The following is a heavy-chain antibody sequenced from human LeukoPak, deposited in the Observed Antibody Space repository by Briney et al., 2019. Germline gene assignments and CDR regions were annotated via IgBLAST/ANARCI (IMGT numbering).Heavy chain of an antibody. CDR1: GFSFNNAW. D-gene: IGHD3-10*01. Sequence: PGGSLRLSCAVSGFSFNNAWMNWVRQAPGKGLEWVGRIKRKIDGETTDYAAPVKGRFTISRDDSKSTLYLQMNSLKSEDTAVYYCTTLSFVWFGDDYWAREPWSPSLQ. J-gene: IGHJ4*02. CDR2: IKRKIDGETT. CDR3: TTLSFVWFGDDY. V-gene: IGHV3-15*01.